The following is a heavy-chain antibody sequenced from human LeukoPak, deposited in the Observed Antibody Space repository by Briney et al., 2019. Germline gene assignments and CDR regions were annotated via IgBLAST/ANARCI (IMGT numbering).Heavy chain of an antibody. CDR1: GFTFSGSA. CDR2: IRSTANGYAT. Sequence: GGSLRLSCAASGFTFSGSALHWVRQASGKGLEWVGRIRSTANGYATAYAASVKGRLTISRDDSKNTAYLQMNSLKTEDTAVYYCTGTGTTNYWGQGTLVTVSS. J-gene: IGHJ4*02. V-gene: IGHV3-73*01. CDR3: TGTGTTNY. D-gene: IGHD1-1*01.